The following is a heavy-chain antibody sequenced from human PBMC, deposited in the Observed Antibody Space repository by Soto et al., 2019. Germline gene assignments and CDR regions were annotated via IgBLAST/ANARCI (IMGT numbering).Heavy chain of an antibody. CDR2: ISAHNVNK. CDR1: GYTFTIYG. J-gene: IGHJ4*02. CDR3: ARDPNYFDY. V-gene: IGHV1-18*01. Sequence: QVQLVQSGAEVKKPGASVKVSCKASGYTFTIYGISWVRQDPGQGLEWMGWISAHNVNKKYAQKLQGRVTMTTDTSTSTAYMEMRRLRSDDTAVYYCARDPNYFDYWGQGTLVTVSS.